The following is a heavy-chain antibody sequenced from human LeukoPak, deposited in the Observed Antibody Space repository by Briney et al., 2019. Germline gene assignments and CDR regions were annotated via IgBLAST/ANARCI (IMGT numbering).Heavy chain of an antibody. V-gene: IGHV1-58*01. CDR1: GFTFTSSA. CDR3: AASTYDFWSGFPFDY. D-gene: IGHD3-3*01. J-gene: IGHJ4*02. Sequence: GASVKVSCKASGFTFTSSAVQWVRQARGQRLEWIGWIVVGSGNTNYAQKFQERVTITRDMSTSTAYMELSSLRSEDTAVYYCAASTYDFWSGFPFDYWGQGTLVTVSS. CDR2: IVVGSGNT.